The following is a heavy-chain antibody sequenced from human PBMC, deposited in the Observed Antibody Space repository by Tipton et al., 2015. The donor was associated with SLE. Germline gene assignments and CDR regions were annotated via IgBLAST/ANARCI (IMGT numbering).Heavy chain of an antibody. CDR1: GYTFSDYD. Sequence: QSGPEVKKPGASVKVSCKASGYTFSDYDINWVRQAAGQGLEWMGWMNPKSGHTGQAQKFQGRVSMTRDTSISTAYMELSSLRSEDTAMYYCARGGKWELTRSFVYWGQGTLVTVSS. V-gene: IGHV1-8*01. CDR3: ARGGKWELTRSFVY. D-gene: IGHD1-26*01. CDR2: MNPKSGHT. J-gene: IGHJ4*02.